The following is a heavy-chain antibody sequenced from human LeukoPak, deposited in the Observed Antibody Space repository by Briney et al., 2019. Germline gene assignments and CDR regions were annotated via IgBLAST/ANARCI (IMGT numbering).Heavy chain of an antibody. CDR3: ARLFGGSYTWFDP. J-gene: IGHJ5*02. Sequence: PETLSLTCAVYGGSFSGYYWSWIRQPPGKGLEWIGEINHSGSTNYNPSLKSRVTISVDTSKNQFSLKLSSVTAADTAVYYCARLFGGSYTWFDPWGQGTLVTVSS. CDR1: GGSFSGYY. V-gene: IGHV4-34*01. CDR2: INHSGST. D-gene: IGHD1-26*01.